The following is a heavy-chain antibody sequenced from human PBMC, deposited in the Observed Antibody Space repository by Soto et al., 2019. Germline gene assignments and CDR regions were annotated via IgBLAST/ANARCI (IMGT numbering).Heavy chain of an antibody. CDR3: ALLVRGITPSA. Sequence: QITLKESGPTLVKPTQTLTLTCTFSGFSLTTSGVGVGWIRQPPGKALELLALIYWDDDMRYTPSLKNRLTSTKDTSKNPVVPIMTQVDTVDKATYYWALLVRGITPSAWGQRTLVTVSS. CDR1: GFSLTTSGVG. J-gene: IGHJ5*02. CDR2: IYWDDDM. V-gene: IGHV2-5*02. D-gene: IGHD3-10*01.